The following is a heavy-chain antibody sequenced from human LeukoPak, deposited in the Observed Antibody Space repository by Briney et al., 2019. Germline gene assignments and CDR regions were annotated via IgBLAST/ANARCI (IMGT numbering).Heavy chain of an antibody. J-gene: IGHJ4*02. CDR2: IIPIFGTA. V-gene: IGHV1-69*05. CDR1: GGTFSSYA. Sequence: ASVKVSCKASGGTFSSYAISWVRQAPGQGLEWMGGIIPIFGTANYAQKFQGRVTITTDESTSTAYMELSSLRSEDTAVYYCARDRTPSSSRTCFDYWGQGTLVTVSS. CDR3: ARDRTPSSSRTCFDY. D-gene: IGHD6-6*01.